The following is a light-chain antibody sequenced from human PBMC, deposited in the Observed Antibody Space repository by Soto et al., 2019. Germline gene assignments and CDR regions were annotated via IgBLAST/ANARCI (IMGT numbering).Light chain of an antibody. CDR2: GAS. V-gene: IGKV3-20*01. CDR1: QSVTSNY. Sequence: EIVLTQSPGALSLSPGERATLSCRASQSVTSNYIAWYQQRPGQAPRLLIFGASIRATGVPDRFSGSGSGTDFTLTISRLEPEDFAVYHCQQYGSSPTTFGQGTKVEIK. J-gene: IGKJ1*01. CDR3: QQYGSSPTT.